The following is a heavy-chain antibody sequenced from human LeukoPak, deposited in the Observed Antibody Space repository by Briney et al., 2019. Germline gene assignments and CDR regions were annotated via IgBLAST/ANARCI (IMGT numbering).Heavy chain of an antibody. D-gene: IGHD3-3*01. CDR3: ARSGRNYDDAFDI. V-gene: IGHV3-21*01. CDR1: GFTFSSYS. Sequence: PGGSLRLSCAASGFTFSSYSMNWVRQAPGKGLEWVSSISSSSSYIYYADSVKGRFTISRDNAKNSLYLQMNSLRAEDTAVYYCARSGRNYDDAFDIWGQGTMVTVSS. J-gene: IGHJ3*02. CDR2: ISSSSSYI.